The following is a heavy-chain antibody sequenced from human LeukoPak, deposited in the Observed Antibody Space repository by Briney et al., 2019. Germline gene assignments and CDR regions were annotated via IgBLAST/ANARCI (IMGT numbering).Heavy chain of an antibody. CDR2: IWYDGSNK. CDR1: GFTFSSYG. D-gene: IGHD2/OR15-2a*01. CDR3: ARDQYEGICPDS. Sequence: GGSLRLSCAASGFTFSSYGMHWVRQAPGKGLEWVAVIWYDGSNKYYADSVKGRFTISRDNSRNTLYLQMNSLRVEDTAVYYCARDQYEGICPDSWGQGTLVTVSS. V-gene: IGHV3-33*01. J-gene: IGHJ5*01.